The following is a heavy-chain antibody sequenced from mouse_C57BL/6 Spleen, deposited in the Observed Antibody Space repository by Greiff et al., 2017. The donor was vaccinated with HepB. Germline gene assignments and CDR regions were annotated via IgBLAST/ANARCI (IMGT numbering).Heavy chain of an antibody. J-gene: IGHJ3*01. V-gene: IGHV1-64*01. D-gene: IGHD2-12*01. CDR2: IHPNSGST. CDR1: GYTFTSYW. Sequence: QVQLQQPGAELVKPGASVKLSCKASGYTFTSYWMHWVKQRPGQGLEWIGMIHPNSGSTNYNEKFKSKATLTVDKSSSTAYMQLSSLTSEDSAVYYCASTAYYSSFAYWGQGTLVTVSA. CDR3: ASTAYYSSFAY.